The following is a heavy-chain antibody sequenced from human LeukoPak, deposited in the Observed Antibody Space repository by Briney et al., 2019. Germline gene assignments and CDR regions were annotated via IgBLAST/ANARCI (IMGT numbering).Heavy chain of an antibody. CDR3: ARLKGVLGAFDI. CDR2: IYDSGSN. D-gene: IGHD2-8*01. Sequence: PSETLSLTCADSVDSISSYYWSCIRQPPGKGLEWIGYIYDSGSNNYNPSLKRRVTISVDTFKNQFSLKLSSVTAADTAVYYCARLKGVLGAFDIWGQGTMVTVSS. V-gene: IGHV4-59*08. J-gene: IGHJ3*02. CDR1: VDSISSYY.